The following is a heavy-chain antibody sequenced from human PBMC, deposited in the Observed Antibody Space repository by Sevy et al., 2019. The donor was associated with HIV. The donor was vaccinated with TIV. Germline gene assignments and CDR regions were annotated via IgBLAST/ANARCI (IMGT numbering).Heavy chain of an antibody. CDR2: IWYDGSNK. CDR3: ASPLPFYYGSGSEEFDY. CDR1: GFTFSSYG. V-gene: IGHV3-33*01. J-gene: IGHJ4*02. D-gene: IGHD3-10*01. Sequence: GGSLRLSCAASGFTFSSYGMHWVRQAPGKGLEWVAVIWYDGSNKYYADSVKSRFTISRDNSKNTLYLQMNSLRAEDTAVYYCASPLPFYYGSGSEEFDYWGRGTLVTVSS.